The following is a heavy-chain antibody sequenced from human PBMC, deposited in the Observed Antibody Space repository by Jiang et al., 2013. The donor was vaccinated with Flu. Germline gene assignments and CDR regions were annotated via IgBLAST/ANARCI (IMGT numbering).Heavy chain of an antibody. D-gene: IGHD4-17*01. CDR1: GGSISSYY. CDR3: ARKWGYRDPHFDY. CDR2: IYYSGST. Sequence: GLVKPSATLSLTCTVSGGSISSYYWSWIRQPPGKGLEWIGYIYYSGSTNYNPSLKSRVTISVDTSKNQFSLKLSSVTAADTAMYYCARKWGYRDPHFDYWGQGTLVTVSS. V-gene: IGHV4-59*08. J-gene: IGHJ4*02.